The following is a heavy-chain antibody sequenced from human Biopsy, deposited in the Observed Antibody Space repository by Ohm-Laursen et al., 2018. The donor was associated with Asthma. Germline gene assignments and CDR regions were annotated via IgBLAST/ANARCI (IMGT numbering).Heavy chain of an antibody. Sequence: ASVKGSCKTSGYSFATNAMHWVRQAPGQRPEWMGWFNPGNGNAKVSEKFQGRVSITRVTSATTAYLEVTSLTSEDTAVYYCARSAETYSGFDSNYYGMDVWGQGTRVTVSS. CDR1: GYSFATNA. V-gene: IGHV1-3*01. J-gene: IGHJ6*02. D-gene: IGHD5-12*01. CDR3: ARSAETYSGFDSNYYGMDV. CDR2: FNPGNGNA.